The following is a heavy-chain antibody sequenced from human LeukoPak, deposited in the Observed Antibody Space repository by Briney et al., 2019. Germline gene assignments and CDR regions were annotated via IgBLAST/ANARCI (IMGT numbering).Heavy chain of an antibody. J-gene: IGHJ3*02. D-gene: IGHD3-22*01. Sequence: GGSLRLSCAASGFTFSSYAMSWGRQAPGKGLEWGSVISGSGGDTDYADSVKGRFTMSRDNSKNTLYLQMNSLRAEDTAVYYCARVYYYDSSVYTPKNAFDTWGQGTMVTVSS. CDR3: ARVYYYDSSVYTPKNAFDT. CDR2: ISGSGGDT. V-gene: IGHV3-23*01. CDR1: GFTFSSYA.